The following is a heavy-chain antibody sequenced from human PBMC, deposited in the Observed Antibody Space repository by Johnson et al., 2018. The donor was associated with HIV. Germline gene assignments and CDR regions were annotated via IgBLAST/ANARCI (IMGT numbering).Heavy chain of an antibody. V-gene: IGHV3-53*01. CDR1: GFTVSSNY. Sequence: VQLVESGGGLIQPGGSLTLSCAASGFTVSSNYMTWVRQAPGKGLEWVSVIFSGGSTYYADSVKGRFTISRDNSKNTLYLQMNSLRAEDTAIYYCARLQSGVADDAFDIWGQGTMVTVSS. D-gene: IGHD2-15*01. J-gene: IGHJ3*02. CDR2: IFSGGST. CDR3: ARLQSGVADDAFDI.